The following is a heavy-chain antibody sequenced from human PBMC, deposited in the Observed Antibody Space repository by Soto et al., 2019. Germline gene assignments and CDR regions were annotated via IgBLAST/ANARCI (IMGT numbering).Heavy chain of an antibody. V-gene: IGHV4-59*08. J-gene: IGHJ4*02. D-gene: IGHD2-21*01. Sequence: PSETLSLTCTVSGGSISSYYWSWIRQPPGKGLEWIGYIYYSGSTNYNPSLKSRVTISVDTSKNQFSLKLSSVTAADTAVYYCARHCGSGFDYWGQGTLVTVSS. CDR1: GGSISSYY. CDR2: IYYSGST. CDR3: ARHCGSGFDY.